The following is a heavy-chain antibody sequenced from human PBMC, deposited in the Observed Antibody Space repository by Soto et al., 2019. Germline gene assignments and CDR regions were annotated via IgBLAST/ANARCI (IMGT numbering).Heavy chain of an antibody. Sequence: GGSLRLSCSASGFTFSSYGMYWVRQAPGKGLEYVSAIKSNGDTTYYADSVKGRFTISRDNSENTLFLQMSSLRADDTAVYYCVTSPMSSQTNYWGQGTLVTVSS. CDR1: GFTFSSYG. V-gene: IGHV3-64D*08. CDR2: IKSNGDTT. J-gene: IGHJ4*02. D-gene: IGHD3-10*01. CDR3: VTSPMSSQTNY.